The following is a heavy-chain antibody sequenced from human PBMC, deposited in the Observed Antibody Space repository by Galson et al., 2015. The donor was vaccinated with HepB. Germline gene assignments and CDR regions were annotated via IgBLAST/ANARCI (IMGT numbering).Heavy chain of an antibody. CDR2: IDPTGVNV. J-gene: IGHJ6*02. Sequence: SVKVSCKASGFTFVNYYMHWVRQAPGQGLEWMGRIDPTGVNVRYAQNFQGRLTVTRDTSPTTVYMELSSLRSDDTAVYYCTRGSRFRIAAIGYFYFYGMGVWGQGTTVSVSS. V-gene: IGHV1-46*01. CDR3: TRGSRFRIAAIGYFYFYGMGV. D-gene: IGHD6-13*01. CDR1: GFTFVNYY.